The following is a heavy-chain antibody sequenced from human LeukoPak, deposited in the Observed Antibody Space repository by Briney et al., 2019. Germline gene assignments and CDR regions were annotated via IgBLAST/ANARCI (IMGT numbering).Heavy chain of an antibody. Sequence: GGSLRLSCAASGFTFSSYGMHWVRQAPGKGLEWVAVNKYYGDSVKGRFTISGDNSKKTLYLQMNSLRVEDTAVYYCARGDGYNDAEYLQHWGQGTLVTVS. CDR2: NK. CDR1: GFTFSSYG. CDR3: ARGDGYNDAEYLQH. V-gene: IGHV3-33*01. J-gene: IGHJ1*01. D-gene: IGHD5-24*01.